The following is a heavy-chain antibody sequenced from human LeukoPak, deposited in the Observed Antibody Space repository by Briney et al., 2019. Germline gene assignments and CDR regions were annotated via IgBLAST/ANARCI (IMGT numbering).Heavy chain of an antibody. J-gene: IGHJ4*02. Sequence: GGSLRLSCSASGFTFSSYAMHWVRQAPGKGLEYVSAISSNGGSTYYADSVKGRFTISRDNSKNTLYLQMRSLRADDTAVYYCVTRLPTPPHYYFDYWGQGTLVTVPS. D-gene: IGHD2-21*02. CDR1: GFTFSSYA. CDR3: VTRLPTPPHYYFDY. CDR2: ISSNGGST. V-gene: IGHV3-64D*06.